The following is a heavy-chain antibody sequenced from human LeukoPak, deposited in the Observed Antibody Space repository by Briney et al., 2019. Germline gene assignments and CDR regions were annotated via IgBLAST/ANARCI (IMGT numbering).Heavy chain of an antibody. CDR2: ISASGSN. J-gene: IGHJ6*03. CDR3: ASGAYSYYYMDV. CDR1: GGSISSYF. D-gene: IGHD1-26*01. Sequence: SETLSLTCIVSGGSISSYFWSWIRQPAGKGLEWIGRISASGSNNYNPSLKSRVTLSVDTSKNQFSLKLSSVTAADTAVYYCASGAYSYYYMDVWGKGTTVTISS. V-gene: IGHV4-4*07.